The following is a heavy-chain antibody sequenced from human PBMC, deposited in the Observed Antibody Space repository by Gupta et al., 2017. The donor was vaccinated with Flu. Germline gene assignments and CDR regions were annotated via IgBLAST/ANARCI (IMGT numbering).Heavy chain of an antibody. V-gene: IGHV4-39*01. D-gene: IGHD5-18*01. J-gene: IGHJ4*02. CDR3: ARLALSGPDTAMVEDDY. Sequence: YYWGWVRQPPGKGLEWIGSIYYSGSTYYNPSLNSRVTISVDTSKNQFSLKLISVTAADTAVYYCARLALSGPDTAMVEDDYWCQGTLVTVSS. CDR1: YY. CDR2: IYYSGST.